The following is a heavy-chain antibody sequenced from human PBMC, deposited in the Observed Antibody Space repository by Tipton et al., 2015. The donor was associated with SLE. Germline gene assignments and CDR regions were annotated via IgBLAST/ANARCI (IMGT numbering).Heavy chain of an antibody. D-gene: IGHD1-1*01. CDR3: ASVPASGWNSRYFDL. CDR1: GGSISSHH. V-gene: IGHV4-59*11. J-gene: IGHJ2*01. Sequence: TLSLTCTVSGGSISSHHWSWIRQPPGKGLEWIGYIFYSGSTNYNPSLKSRVTISVDTSKNQFSLRLSSVTAADTAVYYCASVPASGWNSRYFDLWGRGTLVTVSS. CDR2: IFYSGST.